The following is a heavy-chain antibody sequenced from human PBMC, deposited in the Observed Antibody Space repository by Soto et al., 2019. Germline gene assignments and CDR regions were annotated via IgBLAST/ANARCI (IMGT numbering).Heavy chain of an antibody. CDR2: IIPIFGTA. CDR3: ARALTSGYSYGYHFDY. D-gene: IGHD5-18*01. CDR1: GGTFSSYA. V-gene: IGHV1-69*01. Sequence: QVQLVQSGAEVKKPGSSVKLSCKASGGTFSSYAISWVRQAPGQGLEWVGGIIPIFGTANYAQKFQGRVTITADESTSKAYMELSSLRSEDTAVYYCARALTSGYSYGYHFDYWGQGTLVTVSS. J-gene: IGHJ4*02.